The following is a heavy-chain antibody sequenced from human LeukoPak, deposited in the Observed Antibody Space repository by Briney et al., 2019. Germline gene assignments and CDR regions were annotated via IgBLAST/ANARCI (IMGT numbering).Heavy chain of an antibody. CDR1: GGSISSYY. Sequence: SETLSLTCTVSGGSISSYYWSWIRQPPGKGLEWIGYIYYSGSTNYNPSLKSRVTISVDTSKNQFSLKLSSVTAADTAVYYCARDAVRESQSAFDIWGQGTMVTVSS. J-gene: IGHJ3*02. CDR2: IYYSGST. D-gene: IGHD3-10*01. CDR3: ARDAVRESQSAFDI. V-gene: IGHV4-59*01.